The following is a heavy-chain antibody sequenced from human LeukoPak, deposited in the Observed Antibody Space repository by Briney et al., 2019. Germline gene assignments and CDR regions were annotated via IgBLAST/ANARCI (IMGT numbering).Heavy chain of an antibody. Sequence: GGSLRLSCAASGFTFDDYAMHWVRQAPGKGLEWVSGISWNSGSIGYADSVKDRFTISRDNAKNSLYLQMNSLRAEDTALYYCATPRLPYYYYGMDVWGQGTTVTVSS. J-gene: IGHJ6*02. V-gene: IGHV3-9*01. CDR2: ISWNSGSI. CDR1: GFTFDDYA. CDR3: ATPRLPYYYYGMDV. D-gene: IGHD2-15*01.